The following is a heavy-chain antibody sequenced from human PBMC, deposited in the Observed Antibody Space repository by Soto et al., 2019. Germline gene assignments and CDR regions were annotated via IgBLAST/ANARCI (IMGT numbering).Heavy chain of an antibody. CDR3: AMTASVDPNWLDP. V-gene: IGHV1-18*01. CDR1: GYRFSSYG. CDR2: ISTYNGNA. Sequence: QVQLVQSGAEVKKPGASVKVYCQASGYRFSSYGITWVRQAPGPGLDWMGWISTYNGNANYAQKFRGRVTMTPDTSTSTAHMELRSLRSDDTAVYDCAMTASVDPNWLDPWGQGTLVSVSS. D-gene: IGHD5-12*01. J-gene: IGHJ5*02.